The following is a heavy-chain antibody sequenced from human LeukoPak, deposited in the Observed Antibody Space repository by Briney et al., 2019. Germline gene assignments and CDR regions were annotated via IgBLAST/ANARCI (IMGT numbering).Heavy chain of an antibody. J-gene: IGHJ5*02. V-gene: IGHV4-4*07. Sequence: PSETLSLTCTVSGGSISSYYWSWIRQPAGKGLEWIGRIYTSGSTNYNPSLKSRVTMSVDTSKNQFSLNLSSVTAADTAVYYCARAQSDVLLRDTVMVNWFDPWGQGTLVTVSS. CDR3: ARAQSDVLLRDTVMVNWFDP. CDR2: IYTSGST. D-gene: IGHD5-18*01. CDR1: GGSISSYY.